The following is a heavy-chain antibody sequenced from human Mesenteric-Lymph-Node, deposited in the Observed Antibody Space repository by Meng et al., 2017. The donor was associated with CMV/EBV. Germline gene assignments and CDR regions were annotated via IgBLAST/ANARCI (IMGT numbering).Heavy chain of an antibody. CDR1: GFTVSSNY. J-gene: IGHJ4*02. D-gene: IGHD3-3*01. Sequence: SLSCVAAGFTVSSNYMSWVRQAPGKRLEWVSVIYSGGSTYYADSVKGRFTISRDNSKNTLYLQMNSLRAEDTAVYYCAREGDYYFDYWGQGTLVTVSS. CDR2: IYSGGST. V-gene: IGHV3-66*01. CDR3: AREGDYYFDY.